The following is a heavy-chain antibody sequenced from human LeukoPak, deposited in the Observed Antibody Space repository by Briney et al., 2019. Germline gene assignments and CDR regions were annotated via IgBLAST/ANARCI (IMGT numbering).Heavy chain of an antibody. CDR1: GFTSSSYG. J-gene: IGHJ4*02. CDR2: ISYDGINQ. D-gene: IGHD2-15*01. V-gene: IGHV3-30*18. CDR3: AKAPGYCSGGSCYAHY. Sequence: GGSLRLSCAPSGFTSSSYGMHWVRQAPGKGLEWVAVISYDGINQYYADSVKGRFTISRDNSKNTLYLQMNSLGPDDTAVYYCAKAPGYCSGGSCYAHYWGQGTLVTVSS.